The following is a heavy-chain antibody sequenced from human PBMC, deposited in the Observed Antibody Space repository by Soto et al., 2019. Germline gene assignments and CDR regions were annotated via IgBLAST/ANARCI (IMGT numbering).Heavy chain of an antibody. V-gene: IGHV3-23*01. Sequence: PGGSLRLSCAASGFTFSSYAMSWVRQAPGKGLEWVSAISGSGGSTYYADSVKGRFTISRDNSKNTLYLQMNSLRAEDTAVYYCAKGLFAVVVVAATNAYMDVWGKGTTVTVSS. CDR2: ISGSGGST. CDR1: GFTFSSYA. CDR3: AKGLFAVVVVAATNAYMDV. D-gene: IGHD2-15*01. J-gene: IGHJ6*03.